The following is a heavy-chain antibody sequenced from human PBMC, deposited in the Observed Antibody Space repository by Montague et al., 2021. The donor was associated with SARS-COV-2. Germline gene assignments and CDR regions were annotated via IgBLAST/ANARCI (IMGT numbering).Heavy chain of an antibody. J-gene: IGHJ6*02. V-gene: IGHV4-34*01. CDR3: ARFAYRLLFITSYYGMDV. CDR2: ISHSGST. CDR1: GGSFSGYY. Sequence: SETLSLTCAVYGGSFSGYYWSWIRQPPGKGLELIGEISHSGSTNYNPSLTRRVTISIYTSKNQFPLTLSSVTAADTAVYYCARFAYRLLFITSYYGMDVRGQGATVTVSS. D-gene: IGHD2-2*01.